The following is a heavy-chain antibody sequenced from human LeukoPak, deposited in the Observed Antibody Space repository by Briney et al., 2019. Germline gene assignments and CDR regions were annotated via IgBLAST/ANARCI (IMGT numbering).Heavy chain of an antibody. CDR3: AKDFVAAARGAYYFDY. CDR1: GFTFSSYA. J-gene: IGHJ4*02. V-gene: IGHV3-23*01. CDR2: ISGSGGST. D-gene: IGHD6-13*01. Sequence: GGSLRLFCAASGFTFSSYAMSWVRQAPGKGLEWVSAISGSGGSTYYADSVKGRFTISRDNSKNTLYLQMNSLRAEDTAVYYCAKDFVAAARGAYYFDYWGQGTLVTVSS.